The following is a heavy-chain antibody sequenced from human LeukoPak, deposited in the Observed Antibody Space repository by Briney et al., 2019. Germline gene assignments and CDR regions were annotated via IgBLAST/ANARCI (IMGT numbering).Heavy chain of an antibody. Sequence: GGSLRLSCAASGFTFSSYWMSWVRQAPGKGLEWLANIKQDGNEKYYVDSVKGRFTVSRDNAENSMYLQMDSLRAEDAAVYYCARVRERSYYDAFDIWAKGQWSPSLQ. CDR1: GFTFSSYW. CDR3: ARVRERSYYDAFDI. D-gene: IGHD3-10*01. J-gene: IGHJ3*02. V-gene: IGHV3-7*01. CDR2: IKQDGNEK.